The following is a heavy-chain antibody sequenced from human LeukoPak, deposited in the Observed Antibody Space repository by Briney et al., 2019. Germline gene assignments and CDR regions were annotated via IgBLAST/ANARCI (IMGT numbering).Heavy chain of an antibody. J-gene: IGHJ4*02. CDR3: ARAYSSSSELDY. CDR2: IYYSGST. Sequence: PSETLSLTCTVSGGSISSYYWSWIRRPPGKGLEWIGYIYYSGSTNYNPSLKSRVTISVDMSKNQFSLKLSSVTAADTAVYYCARAYSSSSELDYWGQGTLVTVSS. CDR1: GGSISSYY. V-gene: IGHV4-59*01. D-gene: IGHD6-6*01.